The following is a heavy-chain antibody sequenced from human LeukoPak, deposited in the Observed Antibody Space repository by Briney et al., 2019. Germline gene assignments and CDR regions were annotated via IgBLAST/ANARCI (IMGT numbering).Heavy chain of an antibody. V-gene: IGHV3-21*01. CDR2: ISSSSSYI. CDR1: GFTFSSYS. J-gene: IGHJ4*02. CDR3: ARALGYYDSSGYSYYFDY. D-gene: IGHD3-22*01. Sequence: GGSPRLSCAASGFTFSSYSMNWVRQAPGKGLEWVSSISSSSSYIYYADSVKGRFTISRDNAKNSLYLQMNSLRAEDTAVYYCARALGYYDSSGYSYYFDYWGQGTLVTVSS.